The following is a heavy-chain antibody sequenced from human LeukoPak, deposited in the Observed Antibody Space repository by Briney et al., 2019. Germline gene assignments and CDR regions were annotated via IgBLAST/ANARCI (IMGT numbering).Heavy chain of an antibody. Sequence: PGGSLRLSFSASGFTFSTSAIHWVRQAPGKGLEYVSAISSNGGSTYYAGSVKGRFTISRGDSKNTLSLQMSSLRPEDTAVYYCVMLPYSETSAYYVYNWGQGTLVTVSS. CDR1: GFTFSTSA. CDR2: ISSNGGST. J-gene: IGHJ4*02. V-gene: IGHV3-64D*06. D-gene: IGHD3-22*01. CDR3: VMLPYSETSAYYVYN.